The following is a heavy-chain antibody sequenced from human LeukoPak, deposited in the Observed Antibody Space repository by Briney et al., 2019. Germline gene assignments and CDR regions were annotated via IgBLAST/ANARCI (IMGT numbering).Heavy chain of an antibody. Sequence: GGSLRLSCAASRLTFSSYAMSWVRQAPGKGLEWVSAISASAGSTYYADSVKGRFTISRDNSKNTLYLQMNRLRAEDTAVYYCARDGPLHYYYYMDVWGKGTTVTVSS. D-gene: IGHD2-15*01. J-gene: IGHJ6*03. CDR1: RLTFSSYA. CDR2: ISASAGST. V-gene: IGHV3-23*01. CDR3: ARDGPLHYYYYMDV.